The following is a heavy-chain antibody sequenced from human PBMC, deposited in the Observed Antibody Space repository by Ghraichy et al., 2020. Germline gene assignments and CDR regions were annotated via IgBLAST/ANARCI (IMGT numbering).Heavy chain of an antibody. D-gene: IGHD4-23*01. J-gene: IGHJ6*02. CDR2: ITISSSFK. CDR3: ARGSTVIRFYYYDGMDV. Sequence: GGSLRLSCVGSGFNFGSYSMNWVRQSPGKRLEWVSYITISSSFKSYADSVKGRFTISRDNAQNSLSLQMNSLTDEDTGVYYCARGSTVIRFYYYDGMDVWGQGTTVTVS. V-gene: IGHV3-48*02. CDR1: GFNFGSYS.